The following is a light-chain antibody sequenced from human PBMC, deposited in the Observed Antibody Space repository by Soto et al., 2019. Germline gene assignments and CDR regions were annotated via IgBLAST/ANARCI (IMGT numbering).Light chain of an antibody. CDR2: RAS. CDR1: QSVSGN. CDR3: QQYNNWPKM. Sequence: EIVMTQSPASLSVSPGERATLSCRASQSVSGNLAWYQQKPGQAPRLLIYRASTRATGIPARFSGSGSGTEFTLTISSLQSEDFAVYYCQQYNNWPKMFGQGTKVDIK. V-gene: IGKV3-15*01. J-gene: IGKJ1*01.